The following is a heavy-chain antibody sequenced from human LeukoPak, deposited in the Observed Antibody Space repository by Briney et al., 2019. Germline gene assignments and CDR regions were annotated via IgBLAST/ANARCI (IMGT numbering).Heavy chain of an antibody. CDR1: GFTFSNAW. Sequence: GGSLRLSCAASGFTFSNAWMSWVRQAPGKGLEWVGRIKSKTDGGTTDYAAPVKGRFTISRDDSKNTLYLQMNSLKTEDTGVYYCTTKYIINRSGIDYWGQGTLVTVSS. D-gene: IGHD3-10*01. CDR2: IKSKTDGGTT. V-gene: IGHV3-15*01. J-gene: IGHJ4*02. CDR3: TTKYIINRSGIDY.